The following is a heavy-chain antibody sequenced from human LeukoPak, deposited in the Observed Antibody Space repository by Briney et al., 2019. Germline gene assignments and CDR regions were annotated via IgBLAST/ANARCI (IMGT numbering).Heavy chain of an antibody. CDR1: GNYW. Sequence: GGSLRLSYAASGNYWMHWVRQAPGKGLVWVSHINSDGSWTSYVDSVKGRFTISKDNAKNTVYLQMNSLRAEDTAVYYCVSFYETYWGRGTLVTVSS. J-gene: IGHJ4*02. D-gene: IGHD2/OR15-2a*01. CDR3: VSFYETY. CDR2: INSDGSWT. V-gene: IGHV3-74*01.